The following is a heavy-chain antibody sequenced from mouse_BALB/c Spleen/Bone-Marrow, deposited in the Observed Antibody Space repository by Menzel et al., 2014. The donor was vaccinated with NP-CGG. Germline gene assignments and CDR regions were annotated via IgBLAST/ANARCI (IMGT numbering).Heavy chain of an antibody. CDR1: GFTFSSSI. D-gene: IGHD2-10*02. Sequence: EVQLVESGGGLVKPGGSLKPSCSASGFTFSSSIMSWVRQTPEKRLAWVATISTGGTYTYYPDSVKGRFTISRDNAKNTLYLQMSSLKSEDTAMYYCSRGYGNCFDYWGQGTTLTVSS. CDR3: SRGYGNCFDY. V-gene: IGHV5-6-4*01. J-gene: IGHJ2*01. CDR2: ISTGGTYT.